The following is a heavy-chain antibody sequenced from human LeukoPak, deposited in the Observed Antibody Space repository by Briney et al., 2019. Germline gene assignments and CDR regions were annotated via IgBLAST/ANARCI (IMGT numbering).Heavy chain of an antibody. Sequence: VSGGSISSYYWSWIRQPPGKGLEWIGYIYYSGSTNYNPSLKSRVTISVDTSKNQFSLKLSSVTAADTAVYYCARHDSSSWYVHPLFDYWGQGTLVTVSS. V-gene: IGHV4-59*08. J-gene: IGHJ4*02. CDR2: IYYSGST. D-gene: IGHD6-13*01. CDR3: ARHDSSSWYVHPLFDY. CDR1: GGSISSYY.